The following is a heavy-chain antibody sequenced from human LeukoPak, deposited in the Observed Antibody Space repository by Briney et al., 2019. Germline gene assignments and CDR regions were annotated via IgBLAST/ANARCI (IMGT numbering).Heavy chain of an antibody. CDR3: ASVDSSFPY. CDR2: IIPILGIA. CDR1: GGTFSSYA. Sequence: PVKVSCKASGGTFSSYAISWVRQAPGQGLEWMGRIIPILGIANYAQKFQGRVTITADKSTSTAYMELSSLRSEDTAVYYCASVDSSFPYWGQGTLVTVSS. D-gene: IGHD6-6*01. J-gene: IGHJ4*02. V-gene: IGHV1-69*04.